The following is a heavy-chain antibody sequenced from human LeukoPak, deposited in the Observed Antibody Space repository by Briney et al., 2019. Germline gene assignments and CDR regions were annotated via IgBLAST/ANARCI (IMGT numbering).Heavy chain of an antibody. CDR2: ISSSGSII. CDR1: GFTFSDYY. CDR3: ARDARFPIDRIAAAEGSYDY. Sequence: PGGSLRLSCAASGFTFSDYYMSWIRQAPGQGLEWVSYISSSGSIIYYADSVKGRFTISRDNPKNSLYLQMNSLRAENTAVYYCARDARFPIDRIAAAEGSYDYWGQGTLVTVSS. J-gene: IGHJ4*02. V-gene: IGHV3-11*04. D-gene: IGHD6-13*01.